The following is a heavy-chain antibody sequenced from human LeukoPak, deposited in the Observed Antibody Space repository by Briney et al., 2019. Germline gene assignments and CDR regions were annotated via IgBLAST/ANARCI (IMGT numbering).Heavy chain of an antibody. V-gene: IGHV3-30-3*01. CDR3: AKDGYNFYFDY. Sequence: GGSLRLSCAASGFTFSSYAMHWVRQAPGKGLEWVAVISYDGSNKYYADSVKGRFTISRDNSKNTLYLQMNSLRAEDTAVYYCAKDGYNFYFDYWGQGTLVTVSS. D-gene: IGHD5-24*01. CDR2: ISYDGSNK. CDR1: GFTFSSYA. J-gene: IGHJ4*02.